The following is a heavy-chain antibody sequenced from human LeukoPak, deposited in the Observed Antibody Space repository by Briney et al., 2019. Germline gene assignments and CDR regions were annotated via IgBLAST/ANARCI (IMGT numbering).Heavy chain of an antibody. V-gene: IGHV3-23*01. Sequence: GGSLRLSRAASAFTISRHATSWVRQAPGKGLEWVSVISGSGGTTYYADSVKGRFTISRDNSKSTLFLQMNSLRAEDTAVYYCAKGKGKAATGNVVDYWGQGTLVTVSS. CDR1: AFTISRHA. CDR3: AKGKGKAATGNVVDY. CDR2: ISGSGGTT. D-gene: IGHD6-13*01. J-gene: IGHJ4*02.